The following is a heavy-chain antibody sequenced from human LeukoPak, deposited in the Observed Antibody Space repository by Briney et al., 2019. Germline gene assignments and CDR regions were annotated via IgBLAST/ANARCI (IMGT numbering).Heavy chain of an antibody. CDR3: ATSLPAAGYYFDH. CDR1: GYTFTSYY. Sequence: GASVKVSCKASGYTFTSYYMHWVRPAPGRGLEWMGIINLSGGTATYAQKFQGRVTMTRETSTSTVNTELSSLRSEDTAVYYCATSLPAAGYYFDHWGQGTLVTVSS. V-gene: IGHV1-46*01. CDR2: INLSGGTA. J-gene: IGHJ4*02. D-gene: IGHD6-13*01.